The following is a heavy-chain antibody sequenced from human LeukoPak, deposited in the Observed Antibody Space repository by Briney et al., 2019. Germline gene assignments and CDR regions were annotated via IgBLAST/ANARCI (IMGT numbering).Heavy chain of an antibody. CDR3: ARDPMVTPIAVAGSFDY. V-gene: IGHV3-30-3*01. CDR1: GFTFSSYA. Sequence: PGGYLRLSCAASGFTFSSYAMHWVRQAPGKGLEWVAVISYDGSNKYYADSVKGRFTISRDNSKNTLYLQMNSLRAEDTAVYYCARDPMVTPIAVAGSFDYWGQGTLVTVSS. CDR2: ISYDGSNK. J-gene: IGHJ4*02. D-gene: IGHD6-19*01.